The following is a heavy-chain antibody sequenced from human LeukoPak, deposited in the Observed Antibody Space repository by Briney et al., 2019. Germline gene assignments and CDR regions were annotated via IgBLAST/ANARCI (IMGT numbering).Heavy chain of an antibody. V-gene: IGHV3-21*01. CDR1: GFTFSSYS. J-gene: IGHJ4*02. CDR3: ARGARWLRFAYYFDY. Sequence: GGSLRLSCAASGFTFSSYSMNWVRQAPGKGLEWVSPISSSSSYIYYADSVKGRFTISRDNAKNSLYLQMNSLRAEDTAVYYCARGARWLRFAYYFDYWGQGTLVTVSS. D-gene: IGHD5-12*01. CDR2: ISSSSSYI.